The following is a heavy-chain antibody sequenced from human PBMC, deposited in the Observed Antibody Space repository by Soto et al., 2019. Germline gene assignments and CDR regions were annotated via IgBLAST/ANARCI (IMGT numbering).Heavy chain of an antibody. J-gene: IGHJ4*02. CDR1: GGSFSGYY. Sequence: QVQLQQWGAGLLKPSETLSLTCAVYGGSFSGYYWSWIRQPPGKGLEWIGEINHSGSTNYNPSLKCRVTISVDTSKNQFSLKLSSVTAADTAVYYCARGRPRYCSSTSCYGGVAYWVQGTLVTVSS. CDR3: ARGRPRYCSSTSCYGGVAY. D-gene: IGHD2-2*01. CDR2: INHSGST. V-gene: IGHV4-34*01.